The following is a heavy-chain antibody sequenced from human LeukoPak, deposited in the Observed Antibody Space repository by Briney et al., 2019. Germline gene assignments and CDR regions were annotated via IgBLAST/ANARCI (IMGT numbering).Heavy chain of an antibody. CDR2: ISSIMSYI. CDR3: ARDPAEYDFWSGYHDY. Sequence: GGSLRLSCAASGFTFSSYSMNWVRHAPGKGLEWVSSISSIMSYIYYADSVKGRFTISRDNAKNSLYLQMNSLRAEDTAVYYCARDPAEYDFWSGYHDYWGQGTLVTVSS. CDR1: GFTFSSYS. V-gene: IGHV3-21*01. J-gene: IGHJ4*02. D-gene: IGHD3/OR15-3a*01.